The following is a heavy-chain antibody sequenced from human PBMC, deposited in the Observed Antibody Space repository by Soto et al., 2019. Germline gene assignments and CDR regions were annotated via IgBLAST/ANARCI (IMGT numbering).Heavy chain of an antibody. D-gene: IGHD2-15*01. J-gene: IGHJ4*02. Sequence: QVQLVQSGAEVKKPGASVKVSCKASGYTFTSYGISWVRQAPGQGLEWMGWISAYNGNTNYAQKLQGRVTMPTDTSTSTAYMELRSLRSDDTAVYYCARSNCSGGSCYSYYFDYWGQGTLVTVSS. CDR1: GYTFTSYG. V-gene: IGHV1-18*01. CDR3: ARSNCSGGSCYSYYFDY. CDR2: ISAYNGNT.